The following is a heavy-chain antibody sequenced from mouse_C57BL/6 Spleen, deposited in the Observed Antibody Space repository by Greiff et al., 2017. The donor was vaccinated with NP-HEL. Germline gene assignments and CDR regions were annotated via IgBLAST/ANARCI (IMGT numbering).Heavy chain of an antibody. D-gene: IGHD1-1*02. Sequence: QVQLQQPGAELVMPGASVKLSCKASGYTFISYWMHWVKQRPGQGLEWIGEIDPSDSYTNYNQKFKGKSTLTVDKSSSTAYMQLSSLTSEDSAVYYRARADGSHWYFDVWGTGTTVTVSS. CDR2: IDPSDSYT. J-gene: IGHJ1*03. CDR1: GYTFISYW. CDR3: ARADGSHWYFDV. V-gene: IGHV1-69*01.